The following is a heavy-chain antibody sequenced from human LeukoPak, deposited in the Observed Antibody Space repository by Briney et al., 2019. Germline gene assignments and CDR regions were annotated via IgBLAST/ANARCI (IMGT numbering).Heavy chain of an antibody. CDR1: GFSFNNYA. D-gene: IGHD4-23*01. CDR3: AKDWTTVVTPKGYYFDS. CDR2: ISTTGGST. V-gene: IGHV3-23*01. Sequence: GGSLRLSCAASGFSFNNYAMSWVRQAQGKGLEWVSAISTTGGSTYYADSVKGRFTISRDNSKNTLSLQMDSLRVEDTAVYYCAKDWTTVVTPKGYYFDSWGQGTLVTVSS. J-gene: IGHJ4*02.